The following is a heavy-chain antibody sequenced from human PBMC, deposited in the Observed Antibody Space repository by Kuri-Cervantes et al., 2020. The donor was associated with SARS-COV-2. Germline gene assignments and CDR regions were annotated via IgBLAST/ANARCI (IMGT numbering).Heavy chain of an antibody. CDR3: ATTSGYCSGGSCHGNY. V-gene: IGHV1-18*01. CDR1: GYTFTSYG. J-gene: IGHJ4*02. Sequence: ASVKVSCKASGYTFTSYGISWVRQAPGQGLEWMGWISAYNGNTNYAQKLQGRVTMTTDTSTSTAYMELRSLRSEDTAVYYCATTSGYCSGGSCHGNYWGQGTLVTVSS. CDR2: ISAYNGNT. D-gene: IGHD2-15*01.